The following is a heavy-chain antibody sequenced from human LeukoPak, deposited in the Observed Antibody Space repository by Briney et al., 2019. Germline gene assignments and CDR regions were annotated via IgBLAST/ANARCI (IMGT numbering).Heavy chain of an antibody. Sequence: NSSETLSLTCTVSGGSMSTYYWSWIRQPAGKGLEWIGRIYSSGSTNYKPSLESRVTMSVDTSKNQFSLKLSSMTAADTAVYYCARDVAGATSWFDPWGQGTLVTVSS. CDR2: IYSSGST. J-gene: IGHJ5*02. CDR3: ARDVAGATSWFDP. CDR1: GGSMSTYY. D-gene: IGHD1-26*01. V-gene: IGHV4-4*07.